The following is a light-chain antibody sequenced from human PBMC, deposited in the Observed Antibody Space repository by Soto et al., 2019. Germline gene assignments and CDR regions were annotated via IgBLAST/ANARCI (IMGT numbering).Light chain of an antibody. CDR3: SSYTSSSTLYV. CDR1: SSDVGGYNY. J-gene: IGLJ1*01. V-gene: IGLV2-14*01. Sequence: QSALTQPASVSGSPGQSITISCTGTSSDVGGYNYDSWYQQHPGKASKLMIYEVSNRPSGVSNRFSGSKSGNTASLTISGLQAEDEADYYCSSYTSSSTLYVFGTGTKLTVL. CDR2: EVS.